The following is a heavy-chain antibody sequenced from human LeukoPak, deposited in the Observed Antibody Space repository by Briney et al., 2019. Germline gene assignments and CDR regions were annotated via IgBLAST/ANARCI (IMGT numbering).Heavy chain of an antibody. Sequence: GGSLRLSCAASGFTFTNYWMSWVRQVPGKGLEWVAFIRYDGSNKYYADSVKGRFTISRDNSKNTLYLQMNSLRAEDTAVYYCAKDYGYFDWLYYFDYWGQGTLVTVSS. D-gene: IGHD3-9*01. CDR1: GFTFTNYW. V-gene: IGHV3-30*02. CDR3: AKDYGYFDWLYYFDY. CDR2: IRYDGSNK. J-gene: IGHJ4*02.